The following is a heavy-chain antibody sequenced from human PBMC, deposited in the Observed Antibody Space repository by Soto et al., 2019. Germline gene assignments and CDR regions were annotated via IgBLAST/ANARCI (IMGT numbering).Heavy chain of an antibody. Sequence: SETLSLTCTVSGGSISSYYWSWIRQPPGKGLEWIGYIYYSGSTNYNPSLKSRVTISVDTSKNQFSLKLSSVTAADTAVYYCARVGGYCSSTSCYEEDWFDPWGQGALVTVSS. V-gene: IGHV4-59*01. CDR3: ARVGGYCSSTSCYEEDWFDP. CDR1: GGSISSYY. J-gene: IGHJ5*02. D-gene: IGHD2-2*03. CDR2: IYYSGST.